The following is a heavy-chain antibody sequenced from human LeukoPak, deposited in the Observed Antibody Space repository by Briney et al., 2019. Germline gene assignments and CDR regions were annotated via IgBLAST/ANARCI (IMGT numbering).Heavy chain of an antibody. CDR2: ISSGGSTI. D-gene: IGHD6-13*01. Sequence: GGSLRLSCAASGFRFSTFSMNWVRQAPGKGLEWVSYISSGGSTIYYADSVKGRFTISRDNAENLLYLQMNSLRDEDTAVYYCAREVGGSRAFDVWGQGTMVTVSS. CDR1: GFRFSTFS. J-gene: IGHJ3*01. V-gene: IGHV3-48*02. CDR3: AREVGGSRAFDV.